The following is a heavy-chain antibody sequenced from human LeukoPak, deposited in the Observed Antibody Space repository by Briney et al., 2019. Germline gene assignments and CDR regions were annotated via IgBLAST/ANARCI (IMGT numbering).Heavy chain of an antibody. J-gene: IGHJ4*02. V-gene: IGHV3-30*03. CDR1: GFTFRSYG. Sequence: GRSLRLSCAASGFTFRSYGMRWVRQAPGKGLEWVAVISYDGSNKYYADSVKGRFTISRDNSKNTLYLQMNSLRAEDTAVYYCAGEGAHCDYDYWGQGTLVTVSS. D-gene: IGHD4-17*01. CDR3: AGEGAHCDYDY. CDR2: ISYDGSNK.